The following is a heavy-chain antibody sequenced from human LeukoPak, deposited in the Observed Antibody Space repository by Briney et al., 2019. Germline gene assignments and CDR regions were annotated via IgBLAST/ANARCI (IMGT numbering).Heavy chain of an antibody. CDR3: ARIYAGYSSGWYFFDI. V-gene: IGHV4-30-4*02. D-gene: IGHD6-19*01. CDR1: GGPISSGDYY. J-gene: IGHJ3*02. CDR2: IYYSGST. Sequence: SETLSLTCTVSGGPISSGDYYWSWIRQPPGKGLEWIGYIYYSGSTYYNPSLKSRVTISVDTSENQFSLRLSSVSAADTAVYFCARIYAGYSSGWYFFDIWGQGTMVTVSS.